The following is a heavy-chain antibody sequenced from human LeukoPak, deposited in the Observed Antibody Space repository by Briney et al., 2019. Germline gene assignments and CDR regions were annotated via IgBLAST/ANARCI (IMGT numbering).Heavy chain of an antibody. V-gene: IGHV1-2*02. CDR1: GYTFTGYY. CDR2: INPSSGGT. Sequence: GASVKVSCKASGYTFTGYYMHWVRQAPGQGLEWMGWINPSSGGTNYAQNFQGRVTMTRDTSISTAYMELSRLRSDDTAVYYCARGAFQGSSCFDYWGQGTLVTVSS. D-gene: IGHD6-13*01. J-gene: IGHJ4*02. CDR3: ARGAFQGSSCFDY.